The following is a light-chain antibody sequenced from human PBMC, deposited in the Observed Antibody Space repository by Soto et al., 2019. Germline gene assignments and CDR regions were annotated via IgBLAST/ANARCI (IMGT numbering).Light chain of an antibody. CDR2: DNN. CDR1: SSNIGNNY. V-gene: IGLV1-51*01. CDR3: GTWDSSLSAVV. J-gene: IGLJ2*01. Sequence: QSALTQPPSVSAAPGQKVTISCSGSSSNIGNNYVSWYQQLPGTAPKLLIYDNNKRPSGIPDRFSGSKSGTSATLGITGPQTGDEADYYCGTWDSSLSAVVFGGGTKVTVL.